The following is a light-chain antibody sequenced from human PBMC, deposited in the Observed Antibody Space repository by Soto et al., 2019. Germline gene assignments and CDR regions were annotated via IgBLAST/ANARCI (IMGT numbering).Light chain of an antibody. CDR1: QSVSSSY. CDR3: QQYARSPVT. V-gene: IGKV3-20*01. J-gene: IGKJ1*01. CDR2: DAS. Sequence: HSAVAVSLSKGERATLSCRASQSVSSSYLAWYQQKPGQAPRLLIYDASSRATGIPDRFSGSGSGTDFTLTISRLEPEDFAVYYCQQYARSPVTFGQGTKVAI.